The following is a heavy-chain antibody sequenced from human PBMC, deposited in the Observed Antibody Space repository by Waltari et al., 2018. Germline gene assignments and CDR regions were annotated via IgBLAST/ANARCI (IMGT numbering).Heavy chain of an antibody. V-gene: IGHV4-39*01. CDR2: IYYTGAT. CDR1: GDSIRSSDYF. D-gene: IGHD2-2*01. Sequence: QLQLQESGPGLVKPSETLSLTCSVSGDSIRSSDYFWAWIRQPPGNALECIGSIYYTGATFYSPYLKSRVTISIDTSKNQFSLKLSSVTATDTALYYCTRETSSTSHYWGQGTLVTVSS. J-gene: IGHJ4*02. CDR3: TRETSSTSHY.